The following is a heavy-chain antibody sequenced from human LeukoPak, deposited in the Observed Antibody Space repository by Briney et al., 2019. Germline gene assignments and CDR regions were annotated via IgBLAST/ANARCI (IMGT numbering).Heavy chain of an antibody. J-gene: IGHJ4*02. CDR3: ARVNLVRGVIKTFDY. V-gene: IGHV4-39*07. D-gene: IGHD3-10*01. Sequence: SETLSLTCTVSGGSISSSSYYWGWIRQPPGKGLEWIGSIYYSGSTYYNPSLKSRVTISVDTSKNQFSLKLSSVTAADTAVYYCARVNLVRGVIKTFDYWGQGTLVTVSS. CDR2: IYYSGST. CDR1: GGSISSSSYY.